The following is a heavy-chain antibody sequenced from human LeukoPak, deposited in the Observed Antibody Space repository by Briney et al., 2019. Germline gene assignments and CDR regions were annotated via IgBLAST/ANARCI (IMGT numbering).Heavy chain of an antibody. V-gene: IGHV3-74*01. D-gene: IGHD6-19*01. CDR2: INSDGSST. CDR3: ARGRYSSGWYYFDY. CDR1: GFTFSSYW. J-gene: IGHJ4*02. Sequence: GGSLRPSCAASGFTFSSYWMHWVRQAPGKGLVWVSRINSDGSSTSYADSVKGRFTISRDNAKNTLYLQMNSLRAEDTAVYYCARGRYSSGWYYFDYWGQGTLVTVSS.